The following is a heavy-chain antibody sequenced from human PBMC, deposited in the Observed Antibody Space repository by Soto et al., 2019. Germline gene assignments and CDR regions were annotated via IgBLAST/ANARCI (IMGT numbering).Heavy chain of an antibody. V-gene: IGHV3-30*18. Sequence: QVQLVESGGGVVQPGRSLRLSCAASGFTFSTYGMHWVRQAPGKGLEWVAVISYDGSIKYYADSVKGRFTISRDNSKNTLYLQMNSLRAEDTAVYYCAKTYYDTGPPFDYWGQVTLGTVSS. CDR3: AKTYYDTGPPFDY. D-gene: IGHD3-22*01. CDR1: GFTFSTYG. CDR2: ISYDGSIK. J-gene: IGHJ4*02.